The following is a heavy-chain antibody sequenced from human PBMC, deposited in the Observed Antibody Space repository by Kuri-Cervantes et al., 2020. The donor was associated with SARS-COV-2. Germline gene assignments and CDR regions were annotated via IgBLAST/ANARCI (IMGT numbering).Heavy chain of an antibody. V-gene: IGHV3-23*01. D-gene: IGHD5-18*01. CDR1: GFMFNDYA. J-gene: IGHJ4*02. CDR3: AKERGYGNEYVDY. CDR2: ISGSGIST. Sequence: GESLKISCAASGFMFNDYAMGWVRQAPGKGLEWVSSISGSGISTDYADSVKGRFTISRDNSKNTLYLQTNSLRADETAVYYCAKERGYGNEYVDYWGQGTVVTVSS.